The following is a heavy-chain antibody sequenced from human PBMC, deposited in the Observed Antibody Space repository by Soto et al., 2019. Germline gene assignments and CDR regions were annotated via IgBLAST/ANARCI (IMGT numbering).Heavy chain of an antibody. J-gene: IGHJ4*02. CDR3: AAFQGGGSTFHF. V-gene: IGHV1-58*02. CDR1: GFTFTNSA. Sequence: QMQLAQSWPEVKKPGTSLKVSCKASGFTFTNSAIQLMRKARGQRLEWIGWIVVGSGRTDHAQKFREILTITRDLSTTTAYMERRRLRLEDTAVYYCAAFQGGGSTFHFWGQGTLGTVSS. D-gene: IGHD3-16*01. CDR2: IVVGSGRT.